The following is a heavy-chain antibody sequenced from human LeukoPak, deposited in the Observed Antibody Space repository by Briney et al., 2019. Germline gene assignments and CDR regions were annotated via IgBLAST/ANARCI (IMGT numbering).Heavy chain of an antibody. CDR1: GGSFSAYY. V-gene: IGHV4-34*01. Sequence: SETLSLTCAVYGGSFSAYYWSWIRQSPGKGLEWIAEINHRGDTNYNPSVKSRVSISVDTSKNQFSLKVTSLTAADTAVYYCARHVVKYYDLLTGYHNWFDPWGQGIMVTVSS. CDR2: INHRGDT. CDR3: ARHVVKYYDLLTGYHNWFDP. D-gene: IGHD3-9*01. J-gene: IGHJ5*02.